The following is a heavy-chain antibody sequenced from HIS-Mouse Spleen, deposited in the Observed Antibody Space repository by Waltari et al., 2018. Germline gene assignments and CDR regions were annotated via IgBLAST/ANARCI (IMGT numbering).Heavy chain of an antibody. D-gene: IGHD1-26*01. CDR2: ISYDGSNK. CDR3: AKDRGSPLYFDY. V-gene: IGHV3-30*18. J-gene: IGHJ4*02. Sequence: QVQLVESGGGVVQPGRSLRLSCAASGFTFSSSGMNWVRQAPGKGLEWVAVISYDGSNKYYADSVKGRFTISRDNSKNTLYLQMNSLRAEDTAVYYCAKDRGSPLYFDYWGQGTLVTVSS. CDR1: GFTFSSSG.